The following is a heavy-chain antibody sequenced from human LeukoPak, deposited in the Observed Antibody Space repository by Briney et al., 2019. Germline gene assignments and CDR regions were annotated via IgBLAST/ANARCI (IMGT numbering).Heavy chain of an antibody. Sequence: SETLSLTCTVPGGSISSYYWSWIRQPAGKGLEWIGRIYTSGSTNYNPSLKSRVTMSVDTSKNQFSLKLSSVTAADTAVYYCAREGYCSSTSCQSYYYYGMDVWGQGTTVTVSS. D-gene: IGHD2-2*01. V-gene: IGHV4-4*07. CDR1: GGSISSYY. J-gene: IGHJ6*02. CDR3: AREGYCSSTSCQSYYYYGMDV. CDR2: IYTSGST.